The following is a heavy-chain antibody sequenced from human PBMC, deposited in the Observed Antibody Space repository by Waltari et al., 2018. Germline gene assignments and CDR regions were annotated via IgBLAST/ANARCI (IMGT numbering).Heavy chain of an antibody. CDR1: GFIFSDYA. CDR2: ITYDGTNK. V-gene: IGHV3-30*04. CDR3: ARAPNAGHCGGGSCYYGDY. D-gene: IGHD2-15*01. J-gene: IGHJ4*02. Sequence: QVQVVESGGGVVQPGRSLRLSCAASGFIFSDYAMQWVRQAPGKGLEWVAVITYDGTNKYYLDSVRGRFTISRDNSKNTAYLQVNSLRGEDTAVYYCARAPNAGHCGGGSCYYGDYWGQGTLVIVSS.